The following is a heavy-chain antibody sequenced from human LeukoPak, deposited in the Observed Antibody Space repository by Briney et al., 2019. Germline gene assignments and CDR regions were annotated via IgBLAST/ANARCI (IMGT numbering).Heavy chain of an antibody. V-gene: IGHV4-59*01. Sequence: KPSETLSLTCTVSGGSISSYYCSWIRQPPGQGLEWIGYVYYCGSTNYNPSLKSRVTISVDTSMHQFSLRLSSVPAAVSAVYYCARGVTCSVLFGGSLDIWGRETMLTVPS. J-gene: IGHJ3*02. CDR2: VYYCGST. CDR3: ARGVTCSVLFGGSLDI. CDR1: GGSISSYY. D-gene: IGHD3-10*01.